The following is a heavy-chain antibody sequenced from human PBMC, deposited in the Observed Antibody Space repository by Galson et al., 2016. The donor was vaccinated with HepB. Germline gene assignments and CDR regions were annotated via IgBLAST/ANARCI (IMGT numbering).Heavy chain of an antibody. J-gene: IGHJ6*02. CDR3: ARDKERWVQYNYYFGMDV. CDR1: GYTFGSYP. CDR2: ITPNNGNT. V-gene: IGHV1-46*01. Sequence: SVKVSCKASGYTFGSYPIHWVRQAPGQGLEWMGIITPNNGNTVYAQKFQGSVTMTSDTSTSTVYMEVSSLRSEHTAVCYCARDKERWVQYNYYFGMDVWGQGTTVAVSS. D-gene: IGHD5-24*01.